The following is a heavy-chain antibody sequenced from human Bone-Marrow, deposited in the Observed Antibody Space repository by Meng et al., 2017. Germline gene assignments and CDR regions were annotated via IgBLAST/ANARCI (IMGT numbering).Heavy chain of an antibody. V-gene: IGHV1-46*01. Sequence: ASVKVSCKASGYTFTSYYMHWVRQAPGQGLEWMGIINPSGGSTSYAQKFQGRVTMTRDTSTSTVYMELSSLRSEDTAVYYCAREMEGSSYYGSGSYYTRDRILGDYWGQGTLVTVSS. CDR1: GYTFTSYY. CDR2: INPSGGST. D-gene: IGHD3-10*01. CDR3: AREMEGSSYYGSGSYYTRDRILGDY. J-gene: IGHJ4*02.